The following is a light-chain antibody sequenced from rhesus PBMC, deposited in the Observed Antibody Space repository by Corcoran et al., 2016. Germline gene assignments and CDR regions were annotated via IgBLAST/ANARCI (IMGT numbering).Light chain of an antibody. J-gene: IGKJ1*01. V-gene: IGKV3-42*03. CDR1: QSVGSS. CDR3: QQYANSWT. CDR2: GTT. Sequence: EIVLTQSPATLSLSPGERATLSCRASQSVGSSLAWYQKKPGQAPRPLINGTTSRATGIPDRFRGSGYGTDFTLTISSLGPEDFAVYFCQQYANSWTFGQGTKVEIK.